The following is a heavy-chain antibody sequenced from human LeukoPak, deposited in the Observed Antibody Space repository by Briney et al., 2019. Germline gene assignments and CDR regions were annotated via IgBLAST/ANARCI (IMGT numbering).Heavy chain of an antibody. CDR1: GDSVSSNSAA. CDR3: ARDKGSGWNLNFDY. J-gene: IGHJ4*02. V-gene: IGHV6-1*01. CDR2: TYYRSKWYN. Sequence: SQTLSLTCAISGDSVSSNSAAWNWIRQSPSRGLEWLGRTYYRSKWYNDYALSVKSRITISPDTSKNQFSLQLNSVTPEDTAVYYCARDKGSGWNLNFDYWGQGTLVTVSS. D-gene: IGHD6-19*01.